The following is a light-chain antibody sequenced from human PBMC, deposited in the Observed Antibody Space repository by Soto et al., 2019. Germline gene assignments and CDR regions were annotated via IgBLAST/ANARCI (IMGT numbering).Light chain of an antibody. CDR2: GAS. Sequence: EVVMAQSPASLSVSPGERATLSCRASQSVNSNLAWYQQKAGQAPRLLIYGASTRATGIPARFSGSESGTEFTLTISSLQSEDFAVYYCQQYNNWPRTFGQGTKVDIK. V-gene: IGKV3-15*01. CDR3: QQYNNWPRT. CDR1: QSVNSN. J-gene: IGKJ1*01.